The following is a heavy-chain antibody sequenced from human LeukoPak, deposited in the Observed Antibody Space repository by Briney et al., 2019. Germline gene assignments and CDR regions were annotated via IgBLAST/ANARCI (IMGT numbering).Heavy chain of an antibody. CDR1: GFSLSSYA. CDR3: AKDREGSSSAPHPGDY. CDR2: TSSSDAGK. V-gene: IGHV3-23*01. J-gene: IGHJ4*02. D-gene: IGHD6-13*01. Sequence: GGSLRLSCTVSGFSLSSYAMSWVRRAPGKGLEWVSATSSSDAGKYYADSVRGRFTISRDNSRNTMYLQMNSLRAEDTAVYYCAKDREGSSSAPHPGDYWGQGTLVTVSS.